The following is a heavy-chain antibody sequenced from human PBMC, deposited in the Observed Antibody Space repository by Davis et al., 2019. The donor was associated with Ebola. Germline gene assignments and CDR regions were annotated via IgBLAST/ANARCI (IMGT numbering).Heavy chain of an antibody. Sequence: MPSETLSLTCTVSGGSISSYYWSWIRQPPGKGLEWIGYFYYSGSTNYNPSLKSRVTISVDTSKNQFSLKLSSVTAADTAVYYCASQYGHGDAFDIWGQGTMVTVSS. CDR3: ASQYGHGDAFDI. V-gene: IGHV4-59*01. D-gene: IGHD4-17*01. CDR2: FYYSGST. CDR1: GGSISSYY. J-gene: IGHJ3*02.